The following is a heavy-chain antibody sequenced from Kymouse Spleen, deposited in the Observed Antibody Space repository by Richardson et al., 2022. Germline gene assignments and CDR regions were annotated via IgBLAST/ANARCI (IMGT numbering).Heavy chain of an antibody. Sequence: EVQLVESGGGLIQPGGSLRLSCAASGFTVSSNYMSWVRQAPGKGLEWVSVIYSCGSTYYADSVKGRFTISRDNSKNTLYLQMNSLRAEDTAVYYCARVGLGIRDAFDIWGQGTMVTVSS. V-gene: IGHV3-66*03. D-gene: IGHD7-27*02. CDR1: GFTVSSNY. J-gene: IGHJ3*02. CDR3: ARVGLGIRDAFDI. CDR2: IYSCGST.